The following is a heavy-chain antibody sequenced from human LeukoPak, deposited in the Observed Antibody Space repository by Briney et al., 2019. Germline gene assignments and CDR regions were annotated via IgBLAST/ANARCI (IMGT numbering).Heavy chain of an antibody. V-gene: IGHV4-31*03. D-gene: IGHD4-23*01. CDR2: IYYSGST. CDR1: GGSISSGGDY. Sequence: SQTLSLTCTVSGGSISSGGDYWSWIRQHPGKGLEWIGYIYYSGSTYYNPSLNSRVTISVDTSKSQFSLELSPGTAADTAVYYCARAAWRGSNSRDAFDIWGLGTMVTVSS. J-gene: IGHJ3*02. CDR3: ARAAWRGSNSRDAFDI.